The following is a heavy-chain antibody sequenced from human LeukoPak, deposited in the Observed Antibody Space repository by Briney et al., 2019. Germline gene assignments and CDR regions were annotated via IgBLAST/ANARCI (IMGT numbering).Heavy chain of an antibody. J-gene: IGHJ5*02. D-gene: IGHD2-15*01. Sequence: SVKVSCKASGGTFSSYAISWVRQAPGQGLEWMGGIIPIFGTANYAQKFQGRVTITTDESTSTAYMELSSLRSEDTAVYYCARGGDCSGGSCYSGHWFDPWGQGTLVTVSS. V-gene: IGHV1-69*05. CDR3: ARGGDCSGGSCYSGHWFDP. CDR2: IIPIFGTA. CDR1: GGTFSSYA.